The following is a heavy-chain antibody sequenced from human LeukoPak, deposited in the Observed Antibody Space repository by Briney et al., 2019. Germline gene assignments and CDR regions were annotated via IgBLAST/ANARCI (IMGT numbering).Heavy chain of an antibody. CDR3: ARTFGFTDYYYAH. CDR2: INPRGGST. V-gene: IGHV1-46*01. Sequence: GASVKVSCKASGYTFTNYYMYWVRQAPGQGLEWMGIINPRGGSTSYAQKFQGRVTMTRDTSTGTVHMELSSLRSEDTAMYYCARTFGFTDYYYAHWGQGTLVTVSS. J-gene: IGHJ4*02. CDR1: GYTFTNYY. D-gene: IGHD3-22*01.